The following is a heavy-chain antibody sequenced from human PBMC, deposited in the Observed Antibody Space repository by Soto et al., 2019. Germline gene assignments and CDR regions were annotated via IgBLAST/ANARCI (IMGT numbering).Heavy chain of an antibody. CDR2: INAGNGNT. CDR3: ASGYPIFGVAARGDWFDP. D-gene: IGHD3-3*01. Sequence: QVQLVQSGAEVKKPGASVKVSCKASGYTFTSYAMHWVRQAPGQRLEWMGWINAGNGNTKYSQKFQGRVTITRDTSASTAYMELSSLRSEDTAVYYCASGYPIFGVAARGDWFDPWGQGTLVTVSS. CDR1: GYTFTSYA. V-gene: IGHV1-3*01. J-gene: IGHJ5*02.